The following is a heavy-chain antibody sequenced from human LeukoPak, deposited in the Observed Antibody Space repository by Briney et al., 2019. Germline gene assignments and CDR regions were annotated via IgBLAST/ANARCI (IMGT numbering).Heavy chain of an antibody. CDR3: AKGARVGYDILTGLFDP. D-gene: IGHD3-9*01. CDR1: GSTFSSYG. V-gene: IGHV3-30*18. Sequence: PGRSLRLSCAASGSTFSSYGMHWVRQAPGKGLEWVAVISYDGSNKYYADSVKGRFTISRDNSKNTLYLQMNSLRAEDTAVYYCAKGARVGYDILTGLFDPWGQGTLVTVSS. J-gene: IGHJ5*02. CDR2: ISYDGSNK.